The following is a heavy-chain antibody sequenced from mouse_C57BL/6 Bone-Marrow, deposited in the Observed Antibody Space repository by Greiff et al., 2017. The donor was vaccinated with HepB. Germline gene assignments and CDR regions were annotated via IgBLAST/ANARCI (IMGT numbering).Heavy chain of an antibody. CDR3: ARFYYDYETWFAY. D-gene: IGHD2-4*01. Sequence: VQLQQPGAELVKPGASVKLSCKASGYTFTSYWMHWVKQRPGQGLEWIGMIHPNSGSTNYNEKFKSKATLTVDKSSSTAYMQLSSLTSEDSAVYYCARFYYDYETWFAYWGQGTLVTVSA. CDR2: IHPNSGST. J-gene: IGHJ3*01. CDR1: GYTFTSYW. V-gene: IGHV1-64*01.